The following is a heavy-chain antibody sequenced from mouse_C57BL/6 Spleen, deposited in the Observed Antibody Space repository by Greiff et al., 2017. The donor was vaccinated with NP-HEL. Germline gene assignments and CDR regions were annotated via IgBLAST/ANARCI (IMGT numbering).Heavy chain of an antibody. J-gene: IGHJ2*01. V-gene: IGHV5-16*01. D-gene: IGHD1-1*02. CDR1: GFTFSDYY. Sequence: DVQLVESEGGLVQPGSSMKLSCTASGFTFSDYYMAWVRQVPEKGLEWVANINYDGSSTYYLDSLKSRFIISRDNAKNILYLQMSSLKSEDTATYYCSRSYYGGDFDYWGQGTTLTVSS. CDR3: SRSYYGGDFDY. CDR2: INYDGSST.